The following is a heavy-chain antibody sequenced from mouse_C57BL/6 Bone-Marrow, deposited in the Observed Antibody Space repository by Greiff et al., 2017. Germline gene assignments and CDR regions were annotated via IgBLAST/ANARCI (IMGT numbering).Heavy chain of an antibody. J-gene: IGHJ1*03. CDR1: GYSFTGYY. V-gene: IGHV1-42*01. CDR2: INPSTGGT. D-gene: IGHD1-1*01. CDR3: AGGGSTTVVDWYFDV. Sequence: EVQLQQSGPELVKPGASVKISCKASGYSFTGYYMNWVTQSPEKSLEWIGEINPSTGGTTYNQKFKAKATLTVDKSSITAYMQRKSLTSEDSAVYYWAGGGSTTVVDWYFDVWGTGTTVTVSS.